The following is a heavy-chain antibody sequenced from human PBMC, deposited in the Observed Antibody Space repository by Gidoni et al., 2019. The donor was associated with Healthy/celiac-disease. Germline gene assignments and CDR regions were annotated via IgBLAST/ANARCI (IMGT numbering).Heavy chain of an antibody. CDR3: ARSIAAAGSYGMDV. V-gene: IGHV3-30*03. CDR1: GFTFSSYG. CDR2: ISYDGSNK. Sequence: QVQLVESGGGVVQPGRSLRLSCAASGFTFSSYGMHWVRQAPGKGLEWVAVISYDGSNKYYADSVKGRFTISRDNSKNTLYLQMNSLRAEDTAVYYCARSIAAAGSYGMDVWGQGTTVTVSS. D-gene: IGHD6-13*01. J-gene: IGHJ6*02.